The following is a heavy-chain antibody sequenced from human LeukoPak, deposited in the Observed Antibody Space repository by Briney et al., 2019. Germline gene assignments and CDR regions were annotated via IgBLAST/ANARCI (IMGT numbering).Heavy chain of an antibody. V-gene: IGHV1-69*13. J-gene: IGHJ3*02. D-gene: IGHD3-22*01. CDR2: IIPIFGTA. CDR1: GGTVSRYP. CDR3: ARSTGVFNYYDSRGGAFDI. Sequence: SVKVSCKASGGTVSRYPISWVRQAPGQGLEWMGGIIPIFGTANYAQKFQGRVTITADESTGTAYMELRSLRSEDTAVYYCARSTGVFNYYDSRGGAFDIWGQGTMVTVSS.